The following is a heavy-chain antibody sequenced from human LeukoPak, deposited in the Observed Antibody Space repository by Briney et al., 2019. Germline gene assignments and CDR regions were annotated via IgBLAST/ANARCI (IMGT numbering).Heavy chain of an antibody. J-gene: IGHJ4*02. Sequence: GGSLRLSCAASGFTFSTYDMNWVRQAPGKGLEWVSGISGSGGSTYYADSVKGRFTISRDNSKNTLYLQVNSLRAEDTALYYCAKVIGSTWYRYFDFWGQGTQVTVSS. D-gene: IGHD6-13*01. CDR2: ISGSGGST. CDR1: GFTFSTYD. V-gene: IGHV3-23*01. CDR3: AKVIGSTWYRYFDF.